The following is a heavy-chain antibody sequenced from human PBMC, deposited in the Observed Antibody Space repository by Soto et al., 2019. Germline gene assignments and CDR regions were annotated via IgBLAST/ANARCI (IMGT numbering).Heavy chain of an antibody. J-gene: IGHJ4*02. CDR3: AKDIIPGRYNWNYFDF. Sequence: PGESLRLSCAASGFTFDDYAMHWVRQAPGKGLEWVSGINWNSGKIAYADSVKGRFTTSRDNAKNSLSLQMNSLRVEDTALYYCAKDIIPGRYNWNYFDFWGQGILVTVSS. CDR1: GFTFDDYA. CDR2: INWNSGKI. D-gene: IGHD1-20*01. V-gene: IGHV3-9*01.